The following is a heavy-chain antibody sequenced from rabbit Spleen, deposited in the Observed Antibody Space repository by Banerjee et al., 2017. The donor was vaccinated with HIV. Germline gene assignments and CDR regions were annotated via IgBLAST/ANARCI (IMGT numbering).Heavy chain of an antibody. Sequence: ESGGGLVKPGASLTLTCTASGFSFSYSDYMCWVRQAPGKGLEWIACIYVGSSGSTSYASWAKGRFISSKTSSTTVTLQMTSLTAADTASYFCARAGYAGGGYVDSFSLWGPWTLVPVS. V-gene: IGHV1S40*01. CDR2: IYVGSSGST. J-gene: IGHJ4*01. CDR3: ARAGYAGGGYVDSFSL. CDR1: GFSFSYSDY. D-gene: IGHD8-1*01.